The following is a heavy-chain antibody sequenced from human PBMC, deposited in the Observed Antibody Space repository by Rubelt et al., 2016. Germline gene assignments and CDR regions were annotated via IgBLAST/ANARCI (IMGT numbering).Heavy chain of an antibody. CDR2: INPSGGST. CDR3: ARYLGIEGDFDY. J-gene: IGHJ4*02. V-gene: IGHV1-46*01. Sequence: QVQLVQSGAEVKKPGASVKVSCKASGYTFTSYYMHWVRQAPGQGLEWMGIINPSGGSTSYAQKFQGRVTMTRDTSTSTVYMELRSLRSDDTAVYYCARYLGIEGDFDYWGQGTLVTVSS. CDR1: GYTFTSYY. D-gene: IGHD7-27*01.